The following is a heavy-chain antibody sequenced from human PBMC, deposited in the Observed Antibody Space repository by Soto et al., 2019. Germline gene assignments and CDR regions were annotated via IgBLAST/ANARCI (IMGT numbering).Heavy chain of an antibody. J-gene: IGHJ5*02. CDR1: GFTFSSYG. CDR3: AKARGCYNYWFDP. Sequence: QVQLVESGGGVVQPGRSLRLSCAASGFTFSSYGMHWVRQAPGKGLEWVAVISYDGSNKYYADSVKGRFTISRDNSKNTLYLQMNSLRAEDTAVYYCAKARGCYNYWFDPWGQGTLVTVSS. CDR2: ISYDGSNK. V-gene: IGHV3-30*18. D-gene: IGHD5-12*01.